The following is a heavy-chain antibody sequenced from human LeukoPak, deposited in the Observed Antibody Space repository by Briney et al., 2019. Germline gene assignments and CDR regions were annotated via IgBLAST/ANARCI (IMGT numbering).Heavy chain of an antibody. Sequence: PGGSLRLSCAASGFTVSNNYMSWVRQAPGKGLEWVAKIKQDGSEKYYVDSVKGRFTISRDNAKNSLYLQMNSLGAEDTAVYYCARRGTSSSWAHFDYWGQGTLVTVSS. V-gene: IGHV3-7*05. D-gene: IGHD6-13*01. CDR3: ARRGTSSSWAHFDY. CDR2: IKQDGSEK. CDR1: GFTVSNNY. J-gene: IGHJ4*02.